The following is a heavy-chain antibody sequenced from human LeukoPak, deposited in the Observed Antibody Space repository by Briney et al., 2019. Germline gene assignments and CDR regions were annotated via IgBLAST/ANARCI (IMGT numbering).Heavy chain of an antibody. V-gene: IGHV3-7*01. Sequence: GGSLRLSCAGSGFTFSTFWMTWVRQAPGKGLEWVANINQDGSVKNYVDSVKGRFTISRDNAKNSLYLQMNSLRGEDTALYYCAGGSGWLVHSWGQGTLVTVSS. CDR3: AGGSGWLVHS. CDR2: INQDGSVK. D-gene: IGHD6-19*01. J-gene: IGHJ4*02. CDR1: GFTFSTFW.